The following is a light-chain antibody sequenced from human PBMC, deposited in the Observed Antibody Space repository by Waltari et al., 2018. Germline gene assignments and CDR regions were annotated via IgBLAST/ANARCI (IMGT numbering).Light chain of an antibody. CDR3: QQYYIILRT. Sequence: DIVMTQSPDSLAVSLGERATINCKSSQSVLYSSNNKNFLAWYQQKPRQPPRLLIYWASTRESGVPDRFSGSGSGTNFTLTINSLQAEDVAVYYCQQYYIILRTFGQGTKVEIK. J-gene: IGKJ1*01. V-gene: IGKV4-1*01. CDR1: QSVLYSSNNKNF. CDR2: WAS.